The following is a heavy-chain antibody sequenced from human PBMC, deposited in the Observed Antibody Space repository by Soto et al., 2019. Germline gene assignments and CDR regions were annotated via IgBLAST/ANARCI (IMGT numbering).Heavy chain of an antibody. J-gene: IGHJ4*02. CDR2: IYYSGST. CDR3: ARVGATMVRGATDY. D-gene: IGHD3-10*01. CDR1: GGSISSYY. Sequence: SETLSLTCTVSGGSISSYYLSWSRQPPGKGLEWIGYIYYSGSTNYNPSLKSRVTISVDTSKNQFSLKLSSVTAADTAVYYCARVGATMVRGATDYWGQGTLVPVSS. V-gene: IGHV4-59*01.